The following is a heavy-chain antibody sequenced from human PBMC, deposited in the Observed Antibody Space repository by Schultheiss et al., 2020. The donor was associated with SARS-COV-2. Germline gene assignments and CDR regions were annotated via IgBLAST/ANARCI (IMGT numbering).Heavy chain of an antibody. Sequence: SETLSLTCSVSGGSISSGGYYWSWIRQHPGKGLEWIGYIYHSGSIYYNPSLKSRVTISVDTSKNQFSLKLNSVTAADTAVYYCARGDTDHFDHWGQGTLVTVSS. CDR2: IYHSGSI. CDR1: GGSISSGGYY. V-gene: IGHV4-31*03. D-gene: IGHD3-16*01. CDR3: ARGDTDHFDH. J-gene: IGHJ4*02.